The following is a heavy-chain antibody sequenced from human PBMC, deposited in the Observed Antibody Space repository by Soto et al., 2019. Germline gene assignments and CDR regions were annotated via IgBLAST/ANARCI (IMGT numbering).Heavy chain of an antibody. V-gene: IGHV4-39*01. CDR1: GVSISSNSYY. J-gene: IGHJ4*02. CDR3: VRRRSPHYMDX. CDR2: IYYSGST. Sequence: PSETLSLTCTVSGVSISSNSYYWGWIRQPPGKGLELIGRIYYSGSTYYNPSLKSRVTICVDTSKNQFSLKLSSVTAADTAFYYCVRRRSPHYMDXWGQGTMVTVSX.